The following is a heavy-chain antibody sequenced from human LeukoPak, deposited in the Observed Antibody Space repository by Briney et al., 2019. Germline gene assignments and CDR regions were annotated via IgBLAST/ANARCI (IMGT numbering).Heavy chain of an antibody. V-gene: IGHV1-24*01. CDR1: GYTLTELS. CDR3: ATVTLYGDSDRYFDY. CDR2: FDPEDGET. Sequence: GASVTVSCKVSGYTLTELSMHWVRQAPGKGLEWMGGFDPEDGETIYAQKFQGRVTMTEDTSTDTAYMELSSLRSEDTAVYYCATVTLYGDSDRYFDYWGQGTLVTVSS. D-gene: IGHD4-17*01. J-gene: IGHJ4*02.